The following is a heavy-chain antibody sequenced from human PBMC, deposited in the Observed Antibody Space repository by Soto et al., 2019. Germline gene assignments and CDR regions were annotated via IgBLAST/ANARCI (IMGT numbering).Heavy chain of an antibody. Sequence: EVQLVESGGGLVQPGRSLRLSCAASGFTFDDYAMHWVRQAPGKGLEWVSGISWNSGSIGYADSVKGRFTISRDNAKNSLYLQMNSLRAEATALYSCANSPSYYGDFDYWGQGTLVTVSS. V-gene: IGHV3-9*01. CDR2: ISWNSGSI. CDR3: ANSPSYYGDFDY. CDR1: GFTFDDYA. J-gene: IGHJ4*02. D-gene: IGHD4-17*01.